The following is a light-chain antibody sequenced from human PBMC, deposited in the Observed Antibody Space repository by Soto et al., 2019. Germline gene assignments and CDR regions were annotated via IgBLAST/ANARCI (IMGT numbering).Light chain of an antibody. CDR2: DAS. V-gene: IGKV3-11*01. Sequence: EIVLTQSPATLSLSPGERATLSCRASQSIYRYLAWYQQKPGQAPRLLIYDASNRATGIPPRFSGSGSGTDFTLTISSLEPGDFAVYYCQQRSNWPVTFGPGTKVDIK. CDR1: QSIYRY. J-gene: IGKJ3*01. CDR3: QQRSNWPVT.